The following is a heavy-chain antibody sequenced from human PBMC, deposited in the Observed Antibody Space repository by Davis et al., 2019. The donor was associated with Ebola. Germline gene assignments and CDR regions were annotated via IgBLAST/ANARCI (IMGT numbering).Heavy chain of an antibody. J-gene: IGHJ4*02. CDR1: GLSLAPYG. CDR2: SLNDETTQ. CDR3: AKVNWGQHRDGYNSLNS. D-gene: IGHD5-24*01. V-gene: IGHV3-33*03. Sequence: GESLKISCAISGLSLAPYGMHWVRQAPGKGLEWVSMSLNDETTQYYGESVRGRFTISRDNSNNMIYLQMNSLRAEDTALYYCAKVNWGQHRDGYNSLNSWGQGTLVTVTS.